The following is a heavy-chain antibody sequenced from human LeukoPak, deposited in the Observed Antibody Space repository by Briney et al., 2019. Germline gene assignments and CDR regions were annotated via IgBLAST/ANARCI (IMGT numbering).Heavy chain of an antibody. Sequence: GGSLRLSCAASGFTFSSYTIHWVRQAPGKGLEYVSTISSNGGSTYYANSVKVRFTISRDNSKNMLYLQMGSLRAEDMAVYYCARSRGLGLHYYYYMVVWGKGTTATVSS. D-gene: IGHD3-10*01. CDR3: ARSRGLGLHYYYYMVV. CDR2: ISSNGGST. CDR1: GFTFSSYT. J-gene: IGHJ6*03. V-gene: IGHV3-64*01.